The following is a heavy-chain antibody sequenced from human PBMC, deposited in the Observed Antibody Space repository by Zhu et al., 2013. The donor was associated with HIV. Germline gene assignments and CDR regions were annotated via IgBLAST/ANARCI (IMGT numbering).Heavy chain of an antibody. CDR2: ISPSGDST. D-gene: IGHD6-19*01. CDR3: ARSPSSGWDGRPFEY. Sequence: QVQLVQSGAEVKKPGASVKVSCKASGYTFTSYDINWVRQATGQGLEWMGTISPSGDSTSFARKFLGRVTMSRVTMSRDTSTTTVDMELSSLTSEDTAVYYCARSPSSGWDGRPFEYWGQGTLVTVSS. CDR1: GYTFTSYD. V-gene: IGHV1-46*01. J-gene: IGHJ4*02.